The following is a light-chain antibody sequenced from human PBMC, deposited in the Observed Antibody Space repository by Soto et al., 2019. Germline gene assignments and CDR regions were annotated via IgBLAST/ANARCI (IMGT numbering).Light chain of an antibody. V-gene: IGKV3-11*01. CDR2: DAS. Sequence: EIVLTQSPATLSLSPGERATLSCRAGQSVSIYLSWYQQKPGEAPRLLIYDASNGASGIPARFSGSGSGTDFTLTISRLEPEDFAVYYRQQRSNWPPLTFGGGTKVDIK. J-gene: IGKJ4*01. CDR3: QQRSNWPPLT. CDR1: QSVSIY.